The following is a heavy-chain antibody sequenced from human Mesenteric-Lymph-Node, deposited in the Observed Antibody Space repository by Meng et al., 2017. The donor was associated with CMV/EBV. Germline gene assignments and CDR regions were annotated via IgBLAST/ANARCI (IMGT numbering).Heavy chain of an antibody. CDR3: AKDISSRVGATSYFDN. V-gene: IGHV3-9*01. CDR2: ISWKSGSI. CDR1: GFTFDDYA. D-gene: IGHD1-26*01. J-gene: IGHJ4*02. Sequence: SLKISCAGSGFTFDDYAMHWVRQAPGKGLEWVSGISWKSGSIAYADSVKGRFTISRDNAKNSLYLEMNSLRAEDTALYYCAKDISSRVGATSYFDNRGQGTLVTVSS.